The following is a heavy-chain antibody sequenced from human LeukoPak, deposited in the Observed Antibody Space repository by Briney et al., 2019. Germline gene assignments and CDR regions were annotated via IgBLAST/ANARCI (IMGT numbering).Heavy chain of an antibody. J-gene: IGHJ6*03. CDR2: IYYSGST. D-gene: IGHD2-15*01. CDR1: GGSISSSSYC. V-gene: IGHV4-39*07. CDR3: ARVVGFYYYYMDV. Sequence: PSETLSLTCTVSGGSISSSSYCWGWIRQPPGKGLEWIGSIYYSGSTYYNPSLKSRVTISVDTSKNQFSLKLSSVTAADTAVYYCARVVGFYYYYMDVWGKGTTVTVSS.